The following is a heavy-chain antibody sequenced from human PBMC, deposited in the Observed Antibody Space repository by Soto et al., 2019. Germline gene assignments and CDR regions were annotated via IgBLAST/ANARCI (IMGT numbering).Heavy chain of an antibody. CDR2: MNPNSGNT. V-gene: IGHV1-8*01. J-gene: IGHJ4*02. Sequence: QVQLVQSGAEVKKPGASVKVSCKASGYTFTSYDINWVRQATGQGLEWMGWMNPNSGNTGYAQKFQGRVTMTRNTSISTAYMELSSLRSEDTAVYYCARGARVVVVVAAFLFDYWGQGTLVTVSS. CDR1: GYTFTSYD. CDR3: ARGARVVVVVAAFLFDY. D-gene: IGHD2-15*01.